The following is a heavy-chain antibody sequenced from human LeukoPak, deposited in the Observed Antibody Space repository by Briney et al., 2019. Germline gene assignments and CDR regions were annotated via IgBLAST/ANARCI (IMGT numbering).Heavy chain of an antibody. CDR2: INPNSGGT. D-gene: IGHD2-2*01. V-gene: IGHV1-2*02. CDR3: AREVVVVPAAHQRHFDY. J-gene: IGHJ4*02. CDR1: GHTFTGYY. Sequence: ASVKVSCKASGHTFTGYYMHWVRQAPGQGLEWMGWINPNSGGTNYAQKFQGRVTMTRDTSISTAYMELSRLRSDDTAVYYCAREVVVVPAAHQRHFDYWGQGTLVTVSS.